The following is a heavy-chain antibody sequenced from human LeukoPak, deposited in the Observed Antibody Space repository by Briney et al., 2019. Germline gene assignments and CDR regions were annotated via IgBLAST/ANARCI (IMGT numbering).Heavy chain of an antibody. CDR1: GGSFSGYY. CDR2: INHSGST. Sequence: PSETLSLTCAVYGGSFSGYYWSWIRQPPGKGLEWIGEINHSGSTNYNPSLKSRVTISVGTSKNQFSLKLSSVAAADTAVYYCARSPEAAGVRFDYWGQGTLVTVSS. V-gene: IGHV4-34*01. D-gene: IGHD6-13*01. J-gene: IGHJ4*02. CDR3: ARSPEAAGVRFDY.